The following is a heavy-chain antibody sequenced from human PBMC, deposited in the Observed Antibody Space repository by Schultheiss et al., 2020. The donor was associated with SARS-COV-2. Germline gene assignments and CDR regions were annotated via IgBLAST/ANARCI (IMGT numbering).Heavy chain of an antibody. J-gene: IGHJ4*02. CDR2: ISSSSSYI. Sequence: GESLKISCAASGFTFSSYSMNWVRQAPGKGLEWVSSISSSSSYIYYADSVKGRFTISRDNSKNTLYLQMNSLRAEDTAVYYCAKDPQAIGAYSSGWYSWGQGTLVTVSS. CDR1: GFTFSSYS. D-gene: IGHD6-19*01. CDR3: AKDPQAIGAYSSGWYS. V-gene: IGHV3-21*04.